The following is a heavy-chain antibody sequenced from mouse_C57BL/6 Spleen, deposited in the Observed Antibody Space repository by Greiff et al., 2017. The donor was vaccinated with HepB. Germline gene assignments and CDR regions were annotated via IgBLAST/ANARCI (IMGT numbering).Heavy chain of an antibody. CDR1: GYTFTSYW. CDR3: ARSIDYGSSYWYFDV. CDR2: IYPGSGST. V-gene: IGHV1-55*01. J-gene: IGHJ1*03. D-gene: IGHD1-1*01. Sequence: QVQLQQPGAELVKPGASVKMSCKASGYTFTSYWITWVKQRPGQGLEWIGDIYPGSGSTNYNEKFKSKATLTVDTSSSTAYMQLSSLTSEDSAVYYCARSIDYGSSYWYFDVWGTGTTVTVSS.